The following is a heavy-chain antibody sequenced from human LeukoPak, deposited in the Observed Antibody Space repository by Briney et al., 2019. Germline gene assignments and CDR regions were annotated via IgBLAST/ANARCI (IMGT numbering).Heavy chain of an antibody. Sequence: SETLSLTCTVSGGSISSYYWSWIRQPAGKGLEWIGRIYTSGSTNYNPSLKSRVTMSVDTSKDQFSLKLSSVTAADTAVYYCARGGRVTYDNWFDPWGQGTLVTVSS. CDR2: IYTSGST. V-gene: IGHV4-4*07. D-gene: IGHD1-14*01. J-gene: IGHJ5*02. CDR1: GGSISSYY. CDR3: ARGGRVTYDNWFDP.